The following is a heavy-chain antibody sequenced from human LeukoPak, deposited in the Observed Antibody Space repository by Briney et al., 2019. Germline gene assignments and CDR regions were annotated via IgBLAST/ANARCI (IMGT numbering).Heavy chain of an antibody. V-gene: IGHV4-30-2*01. CDR2: IYHSGST. J-gene: IGHJ4*02. D-gene: IGHD4-17*01. Sequence: PSETLSLTCAVSGGSISSGGYFWSWIRQPPGKGLEWIGYIYHSGSTYYNPSLKSRVTISVDRSKNQFSLKLSSVTAADTAVYYCAGYGDYAGLYYFDYWGQGTLVTVSS. CDR3: AGYGDYAGLYYFDY. CDR1: GGSISSGGYF.